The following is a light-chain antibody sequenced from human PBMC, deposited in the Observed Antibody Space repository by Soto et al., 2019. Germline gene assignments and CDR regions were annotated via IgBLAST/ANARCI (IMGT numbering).Light chain of an antibody. CDR2: LGS. CDR1: QSFLHGNGYNY. Sequence: DIVMTQSPLSLPVTPGEPASISCRSSQSFLHGNGYNYLDWYVQKPGQSPQLLIYLGSNRASGVPDRFSGSGSGTDFTLKISRVEAEDVGVYYCMQALQTPWTFGPGTKVDIK. J-gene: IGKJ3*01. CDR3: MQALQTPWT. V-gene: IGKV2-28*01.